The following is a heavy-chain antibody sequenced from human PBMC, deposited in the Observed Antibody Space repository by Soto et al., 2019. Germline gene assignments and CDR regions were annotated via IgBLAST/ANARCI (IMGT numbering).Heavy chain of an antibody. J-gene: IGHJ4*02. V-gene: IGHV3-48*02. CDR3: ARDRGYPQFGYGTEDFDY. CDR2: ISSSSSTI. CDR1: GFTFSSYS. Sequence: GGSLRLSCAASGFTFSSYSMNWVRQAPGKGLEWVSYISSSSSTIYYADSVKGRFTISRDNAKNSLYLQMNSLRDEDTAGYYCARDRGYPQFGYGTEDFDYWGQGTLVTVSS. D-gene: IGHD5-18*01.